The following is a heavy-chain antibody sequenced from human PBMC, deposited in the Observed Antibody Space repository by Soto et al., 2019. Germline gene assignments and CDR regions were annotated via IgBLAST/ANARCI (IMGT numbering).Heavy chain of an antibody. CDR3: STRAYDTNGYYRFDP. J-gene: IGHJ5*01. CDR2: INHSGRV. Sequence: TLALTCAFYGGSFSGHSWTWIRQSPGKGLEWIGDINHSGRVNYSPSLKSRVTKSLDTSKNQFSLTLSAVTAADTAMYYCSTRAYDTNGYYRFDPWGQGTLVTVSS. D-gene: IGHD3-22*01. V-gene: IGHV4-34*01. CDR1: GGSFSGHS.